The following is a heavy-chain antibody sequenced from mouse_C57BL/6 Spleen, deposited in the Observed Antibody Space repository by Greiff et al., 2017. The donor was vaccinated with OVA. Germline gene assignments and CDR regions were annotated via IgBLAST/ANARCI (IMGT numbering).Heavy chain of an antibody. J-gene: IGHJ2*01. CDR3: ARKSYYFDY. Sequence: QVQLKESGAELVRPGSSVKLSCKASGYTFTSYWMHWVKQRPIQGLEWIGNIDPSDSETHYNQKFKDKATLTVDKSSSTAYMQLSSLTSEDSAVYYCARKSYYFDYWGQGTTLTVSS. CDR2: IDPSDSET. CDR1: GYTFTSYW. V-gene: IGHV1-52*01.